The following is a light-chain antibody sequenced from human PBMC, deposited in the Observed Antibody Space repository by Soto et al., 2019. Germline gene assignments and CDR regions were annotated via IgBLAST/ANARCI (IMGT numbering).Light chain of an antibody. CDR1: SSNIGSNT. J-gene: IGLJ3*02. CDR3: ATWDDSLNNEGV. CDR2: GNN. V-gene: IGLV1-44*01. Sequence: QSVLAQPPSASGTPGQRVTISCSGSSSNIGSNTVNWYQQLPGTAPKLLIYGNNQRPSGVPDRFSGSNSGTSASLAISGLQSEDEADYYCATWDDSLNNEGVFGGGTKVTVL.